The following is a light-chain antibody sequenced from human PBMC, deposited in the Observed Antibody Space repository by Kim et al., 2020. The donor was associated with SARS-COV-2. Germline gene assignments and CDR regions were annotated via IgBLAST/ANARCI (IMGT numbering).Light chain of an antibody. Sequence: ASVGDRVTITCRASPAISNSLAWYQQKPGKVPKLLIYAASTLQSGVPSRFSGSGSGTDFTLTISSLQPEDVATYYCQRYNTSPWTFGQGTKVDIK. V-gene: IGKV1-27*01. J-gene: IGKJ1*01. CDR1: PAISNS. CDR2: AAS. CDR3: QRYNTSPWT.